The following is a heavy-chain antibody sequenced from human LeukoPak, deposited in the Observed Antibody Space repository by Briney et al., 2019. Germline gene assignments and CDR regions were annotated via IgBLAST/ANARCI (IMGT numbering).Heavy chain of an antibody. V-gene: IGHV4-31*03. Sequence: PSQTLSLTCTVSGGSISSGGYYWSWIRQHPGKGLEWIGYIYYSGSTYYNPSLKSRVTISVDTSKNQFSQKLTSVTAADTAVYYCARGTDSRRSAFNIWGQGTMVTVSS. CDR2: IYYSGST. J-gene: IGHJ3*02. D-gene: IGHD3-22*01. CDR1: GGSISSGGYY. CDR3: ARGTDSRRSAFNI.